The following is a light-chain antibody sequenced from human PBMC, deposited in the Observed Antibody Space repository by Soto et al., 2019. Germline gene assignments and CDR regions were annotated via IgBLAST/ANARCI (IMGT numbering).Light chain of an antibody. CDR1: SSDVGSYNL. CDR3: CSYACSITLVI. Sequence: QSALTQPASVSGSPGQSITISCTGTSSDVGSYNLVSWYQQHPGKAPKLMIYEGSKRPSGVSNRFSGSKSGNTASLTISRLQAEEAVDYYCCSYACSITLVIFGVGTKLTVL. CDR2: EGS. J-gene: IGLJ2*01. V-gene: IGLV2-23*01.